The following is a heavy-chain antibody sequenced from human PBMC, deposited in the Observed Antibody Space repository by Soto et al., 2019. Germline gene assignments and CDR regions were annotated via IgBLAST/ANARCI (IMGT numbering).Heavy chain of an antibody. CDR1: GYSFTNYW. CDR3: ARHGFYGDYSSNYFDP. CDR2: IYPSDSTA. J-gene: IGHJ5*02. D-gene: IGHD4-17*01. V-gene: IGHV5-51*01. Sequence: GESLKISCKGSGYSFTNYWIAWMRQMPGEGLEYMGIIYPSDSTARYSPSFQGQVTFSVDKPISTAYLQWNSLKASDTAMYYCARHGFYGDYSSNYFDPWGQGTLVTVSS.